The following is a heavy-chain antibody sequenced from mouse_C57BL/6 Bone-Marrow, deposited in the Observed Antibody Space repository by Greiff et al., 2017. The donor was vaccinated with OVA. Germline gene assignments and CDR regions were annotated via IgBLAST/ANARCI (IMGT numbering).Heavy chain of an antibody. CDR3: ARDSNSFAY. CDR2: INPSTGGT. CDR1: GYSFTGYY. V-gene: IGHV1-42*01. J-gene: IGHJ3*01. D-gene: IGHD2-5*01. Sequence: EVKLQESGPELVKPGASVKISCKASGYSFTGYYMNWVKQSPEKSLEWIGEINPSTGGTTYNQKFKAKATLTVDKSSSTAYMQLKSLTSEDSAVYYCARDSNSFAYWGQGTLVTVSA.